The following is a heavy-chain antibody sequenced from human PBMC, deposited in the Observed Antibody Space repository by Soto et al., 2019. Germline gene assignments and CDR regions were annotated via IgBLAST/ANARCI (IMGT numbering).Heavy chain of an antibody. CDR1: RYSFSIYW. Sequence: PGKYLKISCKGSRYSFSIYWLNWVRQMPGKGLEWMGRIDPSDSYTNYNPSFQGHVPISTDKYISTAYLQWSSLKNSDTAMYYCPGQPHCSSSSCSGEAHRDHGVDFSGHGSPATDPSGQ. D-gene: IGHD2-15*01. CDR3: PGQPHCSSSSCSGEAHRDHGVDFSGHGSPATDP. V-gene: IGHV5-10-1*01. J-gene: IGHJ5*02. CDR2: IDPSDSYT.